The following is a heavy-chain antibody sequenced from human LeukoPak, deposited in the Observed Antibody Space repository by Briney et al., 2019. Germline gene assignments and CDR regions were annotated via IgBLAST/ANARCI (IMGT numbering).Heavy chain of an antibody. V-gene: IGHV4-31*03. D-gene: IGHD5-18*01. CDR1: GGSISSGGYY. CDR3: ARSYSYGYYYYYGMDV. CDR2: IYYSGST. Sequence: SQTLSLTCTVSGGSISSGGYYWSWIRQHPGTGLEWIGYIYYSGSTYYNPSRKSRVTISVDTSKNQFSLKLSSVTAADTAVYYCARSYSYGYYYYYGMDVWGKGTTVTVSS. J-gene: IGHJ6*04.